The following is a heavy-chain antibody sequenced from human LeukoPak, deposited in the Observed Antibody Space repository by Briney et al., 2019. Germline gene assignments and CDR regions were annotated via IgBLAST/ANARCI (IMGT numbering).Heavy chain of an antibody. V-gene: IGHV3-23*01. CDR1: GFTLRTYG. D-gene: IGHD5-24*01. Sequence: PGGSLRLSCAASGFTLRTYGWSWVRQAPGKGLEWVSAISGGGGSTHYIETVKGRFTIFSDISKNTLYLQMNSLRAEDTAVYYCARDVYNYTSWDNDGFDIWGQGTMVTVSS. J-gene: IGHJ3*02. CDR2: ISGGGGST. CDR3: ARDVYNYTSWDNDGFDI.